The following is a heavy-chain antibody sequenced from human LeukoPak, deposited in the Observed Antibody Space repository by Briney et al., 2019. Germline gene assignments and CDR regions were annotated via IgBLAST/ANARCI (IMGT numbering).Heavy chain of an antibody. CDR3: ARGGVGVHFDC. Sequence: GGSLRLSCAASGFTFNNYEMTWVRQAPGKGLEWVSYISSSGSSTYYADSVKGRFTISRDNTKNSLYLQMNSLRAEDTAVYYCARGGVGVHFDCWGQGTLVTVSS. D-gene: IGHD1-26*01. J-gene: IGHJ4*02. V-gene: IGHV3-48*03. CDR2: ISSSGSST. CDR1: GFTFNNYE.